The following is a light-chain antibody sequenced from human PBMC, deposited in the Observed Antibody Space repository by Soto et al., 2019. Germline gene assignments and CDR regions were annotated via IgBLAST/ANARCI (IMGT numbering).Light chain of an antibody. Sequence: QSALTQPPSVSGSPGQSITISCTGTSSDIGGYNYVSWYQHHPGKAPKLIIYDVSNPPSGVSIRFSGSKSDNTASLTISGLQPEDEADYHCSSYTTSNTRQMVFGTGTKLTVL. CDR3: SSYTTSNTRQMV. J-gene: IGLJ1*01. CDR2: DVS. V-gene: IGLV2-14*03. CDR1: SSDIGGYNY.